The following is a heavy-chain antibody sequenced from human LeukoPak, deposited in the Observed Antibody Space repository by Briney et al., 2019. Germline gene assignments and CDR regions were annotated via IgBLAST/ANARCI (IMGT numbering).Heavy chain of an antibody. D-gene: IGHD2-2*01. Sequence: GGSLRLSCAASGFTFSSYAMSWVRQAPGKGLEWVSAISGSGHSTYYADSVKGRFTLSRDNSKNTLYLQMNSLRAEDTALYYCARVSGGQTVVVPAVPFDCWGQGTLVTVSS. V-gene: IGHV3-23*01. CDR2: ISGSGHST. CDR1: GFTFSSYA. CDR3: ARVSGGQTVVVPAVPFDC. J-gene: IGHJ4*02.